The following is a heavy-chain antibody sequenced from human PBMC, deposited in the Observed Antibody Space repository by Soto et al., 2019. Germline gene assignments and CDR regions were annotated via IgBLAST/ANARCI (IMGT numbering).Heavy chain of an antibody. J-gene: IGHJ4*02. V-gene: IGHV4-59*01. Sequence: QVQLQESGPGLVKPSETLSLTCTVSGVSMTSYYWRWIRQPPGKGLEWIGNIYYTGSTNYNPSLKSRVAIALDTSLNQVSLELSSVTAPDTAVYYCARERIVGGTRLLDYWGQGALVTVSS. CDR3: ARERIVGGTRLLDY. CDR2: IYYTGST. CDR1: GVSMTSYY. D-gene: IGHD1-26*01.